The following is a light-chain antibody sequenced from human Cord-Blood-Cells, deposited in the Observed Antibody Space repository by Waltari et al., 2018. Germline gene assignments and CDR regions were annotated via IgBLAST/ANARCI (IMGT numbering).Light chain of an antibody. CDR2: LNSDGSH. CDR1: SGHSSYA. V-gene: IGLV4-69*01. CDR3: QTWGTGIQWV. Sequence: QLVLTQSHSASASLGASVKPTCTLSSGHSSYAIAWHQQQPEKGPRYLMKLNSDGSHSKGDGIPDRFSGSSSGAERYLTISSLQSEDEADYYCQTWGTGIQWVFGGGTKLTVL. J-gene: IGLJ3*02.